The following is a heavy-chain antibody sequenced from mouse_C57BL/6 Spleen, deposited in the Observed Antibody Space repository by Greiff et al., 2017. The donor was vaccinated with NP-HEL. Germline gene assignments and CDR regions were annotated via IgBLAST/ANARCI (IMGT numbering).Heavy chain of an antibody. Sequence: VQLQQSGAELVKPGASVKLSCKASGYTFTSYWMQWVKQRPGQGLEWIGEIDPSDSYTNYNQKFKGKATLTVDTSSSTAYMQLSSLTSEDSAVYDCGRGDWDFAYWGQGTLVTVSA. D-gene: IGHD4-1*01. J-gene: IGHJ3*01. CDR2: IDPSDSYT. V-gene: IGHV1-50*01. CDR1: GYTFTSYW. CDR3: GRGDWDFAY.